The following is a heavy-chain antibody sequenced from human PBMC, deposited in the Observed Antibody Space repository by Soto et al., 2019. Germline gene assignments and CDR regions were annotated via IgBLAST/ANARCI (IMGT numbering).Heavy chain of an antibody. J-gene: IGHJ5*02. Sequence: XGTLSLTCAVSGGSISSSNWWSCVRQPPGKGLEWIGEIYHSGSTNYNPSLKSRVTISVDKSKNQFSLKLSSVTAADTAVYYCASVPAAAIKWTWFDPWGQVTLVTVSS. CDR3: ASVPAAAIKWTWFDP. D-gene: IGHD2-2*01. V-gene: IGHV4-4*02. CDR2: IYHSGST. CDR1: GGSISSSNW.